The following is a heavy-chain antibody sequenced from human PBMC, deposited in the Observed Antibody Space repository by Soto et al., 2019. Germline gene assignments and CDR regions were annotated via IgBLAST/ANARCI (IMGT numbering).Heavy chain of an antibody. J-gene: IGHJ4*02. Sequence: GVSVKVSCKASRGTFSSYAISWVRQAPGQGLEWMGGIIPIFGTANYAQKFQGRVTITADESTSTAYMELSSLRSEDTAVYYCARWLRSLYYFDYWGQGTLVTVSS. CDR3: ARWLRSLYYFDY. D-gene: IGHD3-22*01. CDR1: RGTFSSYA. CDR2: IIPIFGTA. V-gene: IGHV1-69*13.